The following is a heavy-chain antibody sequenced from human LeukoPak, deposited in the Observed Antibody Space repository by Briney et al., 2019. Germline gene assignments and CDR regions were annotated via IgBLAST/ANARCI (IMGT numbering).Heavy chain of an antibody. V-gene: IGHV4-59*11. D-gene: IGHD1-14*01. CDR3: TTIKRGTIFGYFDF. CDR2: VFDSGRT. J-gene: IGHJ4*02. CDR1: GGSMTTHH. Sequence: PSETLSLTCTVSGGSMTTHHWNWIRQTPGKGREWSGYVFDSGRTKENPSLKSRVTLSADTSKNQLSLRLSSVTAADTAVYYCTTIKRGTIFGYFDFWGQGILVTVSS.